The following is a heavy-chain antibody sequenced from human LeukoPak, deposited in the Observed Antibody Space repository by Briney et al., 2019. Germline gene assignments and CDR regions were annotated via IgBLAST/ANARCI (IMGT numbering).Heavy chain of an antibody. V-gene: IGHV3-23*01. J-gene: IGHJ4*02. CDR3: AKDWRRGYSYGFDY. Sequence: GGSLRLSCAASGFTLSSYVMSWVRQARGKGLEWVSAISGSGGSTYYADSVKGPFPFSRDNSKNTLYLQMNSLRAEDTAVYYCAKDWRRGYSYGFDYWGQGTLVTVSS. CDR2: ISGSGGST. D-gene: IGHD5-18*01. CDR1: GFTLSSYV.